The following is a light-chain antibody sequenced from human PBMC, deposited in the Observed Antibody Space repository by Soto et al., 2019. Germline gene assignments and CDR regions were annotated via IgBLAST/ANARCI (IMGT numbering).Light chain of an antibody. J-gene: IGKJ5*01. CDR2: GAS. V-gene: IGKV3-20*01. CDR1: QSVSSSY. CDR3: QQYENLPIT. Sequence: IVLTQSPGTLSLSPGERATLSCRASQSVSSSYLAWYQQKPGQAPRLLIYGASSRATGIPDRFSGSGSGTDFTFTISSLQPEDIATYYCQQYENLPITFGQGTRLEIK.